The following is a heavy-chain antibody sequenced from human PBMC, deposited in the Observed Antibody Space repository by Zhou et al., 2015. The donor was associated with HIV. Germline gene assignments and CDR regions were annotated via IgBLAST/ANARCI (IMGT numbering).Heavy chain of an antibody. D-gene: IGHD3-10*02. J-gene: IGHJ4*02. Sequence: QVQLVQSGAEVKKPGSSVKVSCKASGGTFSSYAISWVRQAPGQGLEWMGGIIPIVGTAKYAQKFQGRVTITADRSTNTAYMELRSLTSEDTAVYFCARRSDVSDYFDHWGQGTLVTVSS. CDR3: ARRSDVSDYFDH. CDR1: GGTFSSYA. CDR2: IIPIVGTA. V-gene: IGHV1-69*06.